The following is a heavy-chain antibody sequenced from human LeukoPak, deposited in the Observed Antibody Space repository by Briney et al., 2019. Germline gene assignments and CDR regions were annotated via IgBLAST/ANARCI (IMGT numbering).Heavy chain of an antibody. D-gene: IGHD6-19*01. Sequence: ASVKVSCKTAGNPFTGYYIHWVRQAPGQGFEWMGWINPNSGATYYAQDFQGRVTMTRDTSISTASLELSRLRSDDTAVYYCARDLGYTSGWPDYWGQGTLVTVPS. CDR3: ARDLGYTSGWPDY. J-gene: IGHJ4*02. CDR2: INPNSGAT. CDR1: GNPFTGYY. V-gene: IGHV1-2*02.